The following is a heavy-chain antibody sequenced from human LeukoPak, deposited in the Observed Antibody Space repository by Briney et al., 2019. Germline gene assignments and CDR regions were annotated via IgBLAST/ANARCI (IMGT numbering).Heavy chain of an antibody. CDR2: INHSGST. CDR1: GGSFSSYY. CDR3: ARAPGLSPRDQYGMDV. Sequence: SETLSLTCAVYGGSFSSYYWSWIRQPPGKGLEWIGEINHSGSTNYNPSLKSRVTISVDTSKNQFSLKLSSVTAADTAVYYCARAPGLSPRDQYGMDVWGQGTTVTVSS. V-gene: IGHV4-34*01. J-gene: IGHJ6*02. D-gene: IGHD1-14*01.